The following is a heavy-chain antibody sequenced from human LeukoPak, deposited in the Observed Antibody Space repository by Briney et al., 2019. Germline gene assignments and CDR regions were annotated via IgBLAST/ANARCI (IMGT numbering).Heavy chain of an antibody. V-gene: IGHV1-2*02. J-gene: IGHJ1*01. Sequence: EASVKVSCKASGYTFTSYFMHWVRQAPGQGLEWMGWINPNNGGTYYAQKFQGRVTMTRDTSISTAYMELIRLSSDDTAVYYCASTNDYGDFVYFQHWGQGTLVTVSS. D-gene: IGHD4-17*01. CDR2: INPNNGGT. CDR1: GYTFTSYF. CDR3: ASTNDYGDFVYFQH.